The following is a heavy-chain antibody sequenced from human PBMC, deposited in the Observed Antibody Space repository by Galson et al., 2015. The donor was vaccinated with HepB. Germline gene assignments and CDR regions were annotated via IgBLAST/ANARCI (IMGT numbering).Heavy chain of an antibody. J-gene: IGHJ4*02. Sequence: SETLSLTCTVSGGSISSSSYYWGWIRQPPGKGLEWIGSIYYSGSTYYNPSLKSRVTISVDTSKNQFSLKLSSVTAADTAVYYCARRGAGVMITFGGVIVKGSPFDYWGQGTLVTVSS. CDR3: ARRGAGVMITFGGVIVKGSPFDY. CDR1: GGSISSSSYY. D-gene: IGHD3-16*02. V-gene: IGHV4-39*01. CDR2: IYYSGST.